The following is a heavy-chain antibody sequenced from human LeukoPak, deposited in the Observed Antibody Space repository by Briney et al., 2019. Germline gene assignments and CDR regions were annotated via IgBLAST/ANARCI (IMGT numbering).Heavy chain of an antibody. CDR1: GYTFTGYY. J-gene: IGHJ4*02. CDR2: INPNSGGT. Sequence: ASVKVSCKASGYTFTGYYMHWVRQAPGQGLEWMGWINPNSGGTNYAQKFQGRVTMTRDTSISTAYMELSRLRSDDTAVYYCARGWYSGSYGLERLDYWGQGTLVSVST. D-gene: IGHD1-26*01. V-gene: IGHV1-2*02. CDR3: ARGWYSGSYGLERLDY.